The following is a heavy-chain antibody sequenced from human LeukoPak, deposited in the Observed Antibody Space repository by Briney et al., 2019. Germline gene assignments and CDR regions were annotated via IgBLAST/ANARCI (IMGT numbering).Heavy chain of an antibody. D-gene: IGHD2-15*01. V-gene: IGHV3-23*01. J-gene: IGHJ4*02. CDR1: GFTFSSYA. Sequence: GGSLRLSCAASGFTFSSYAMSWVRQAPGKGLEWVSVISGSGDNTDYADSVKGRFTISRNNSKNTLYLQMNSLRAEDTAVYFCAKGYSGSYYSGNDYWGQGPLLSASS. CDR3: AKGYSGSYYSGNDY. CDR2: ISGSGDNT.